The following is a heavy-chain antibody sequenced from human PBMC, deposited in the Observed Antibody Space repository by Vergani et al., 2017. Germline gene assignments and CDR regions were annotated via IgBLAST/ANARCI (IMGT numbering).Heavy chain of an antibody. D-gene: IGHD3-3*01. V-gene: IGHV1-69*01. CDR2: IFPIFGKA. Sequence: QLQLVQSGAEVKKPGSSVKVSCKASGGTFSSYAISWVRQSPGQGLVWLVGIFPIFGKANYAQTFQSRVTLTADESTSTAYMEMSSLRSEDTAVYYCARVNDFWSGYYSGVYYYYSMDVWGKGTTVTVSS. CDR3: ARVNDFWSGYYSGVYYYYSMDV. J-gene: IGHJ6*03. CDR1: GGTFSSYA.